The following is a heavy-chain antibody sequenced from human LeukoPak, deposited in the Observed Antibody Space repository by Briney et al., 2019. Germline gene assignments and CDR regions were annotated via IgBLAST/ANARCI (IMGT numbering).Heavy chain of an antibody. V-gene: IGHV3-53*01. CDR1: GFTVSSNY. CDR3: ARASGYSSGWPYDY. J-gene: IGHJ4*02. CDR2: IYSGGST. Sequence: SGGSLRLSCAASGFTVSSNYMSWVRQAPGKGLECVSVIYSGGSTYYADSVKGRFTISRDNSKNTLYLQMNSLRAEDTAVYYCARASGYSSGWPYDYWGQGTLVTVSS. D-gene: IGHD6-19*01.